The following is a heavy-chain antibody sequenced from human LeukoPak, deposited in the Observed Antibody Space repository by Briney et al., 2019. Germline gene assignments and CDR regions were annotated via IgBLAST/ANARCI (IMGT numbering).Heavy chain of an antibody. J-gene: IGHJ4*02. V-gene: IGHV4-59*01. CDR1: GGSSSTYY. CDR3: ASYSYYYDSSGYFDY. CDR2: IYYSEST. Sequence: PSETLSLTCTVSGGSSSTYYWSWIRQPPGKGLEWIGYIYYSESTNYNPSLKSRVTISVDTSKNQFSLKLSSVTAADTAVYYCASYSYYYDSSGYFDYWGQGTLVTVSS. D-gene: IGHD3-22*01.